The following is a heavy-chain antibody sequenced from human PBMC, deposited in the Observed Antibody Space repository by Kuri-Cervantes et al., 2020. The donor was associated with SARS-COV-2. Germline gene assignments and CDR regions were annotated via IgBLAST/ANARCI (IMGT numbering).Heavy chain of an antibody. CDR1: GYSISSGYY. Sequence: SETLSLTCTVSGYSISSGYYWGWIRQPPGKGLEWIGSIYHSGSTYYNPSLKSRVTISVDTSKNQFSLKLSSVTAADTAVYYCAREWCGGDCYSYYYYYYMDVWGKGTTVTVSS. V-gene: IGHV4-38-2*02. CDR3: AREWCGGDCYSYYYYYYMDV. D-gene: IGHD2-21*01. CDR2: IYHSGST. J-gene: IGHJ6*03.